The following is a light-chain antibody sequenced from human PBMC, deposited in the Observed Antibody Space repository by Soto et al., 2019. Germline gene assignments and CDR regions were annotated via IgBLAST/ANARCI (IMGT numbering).Light chain of an antibody. CDR1: QSVSSN. CDR2: GAS. J-gene: IGKJ4*01. CDR3: QKYNNWPPLT. Sequence: EIVMTQSPATLSVSPGERATLSCRASQSVSSNLAWYQQKPVQAPRLLIYGASTRATGIPARFSGSGSGTECTLTISSLQSEDFAVYYCQKYNNWPPLTFGGWHKVEIK. V-gene: IGKV3-15*01.